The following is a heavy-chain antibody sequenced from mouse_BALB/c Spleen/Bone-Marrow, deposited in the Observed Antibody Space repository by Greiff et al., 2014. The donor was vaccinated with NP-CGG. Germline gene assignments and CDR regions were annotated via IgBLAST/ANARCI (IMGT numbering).Heavy chain of an antibody. D-gene: IGHD1-1*02. J-gene: IGHJ4*01. CDR3: TLWCYAMDY. CDR1: GYTFTSYY. CDR2: INPSNGGT. V-gene: IGHV1S81*02. Sequence: QVQLQQPGAELVKPGASVKLSCRASGYTFTSYYMYWVKQRPGQGLEWIGEINPSNGGTNFNEKFKSKATLTVDKSSSTAYMQLSSLTSEDSAVYYCTLWCYAMDYWGQGTSVTVSS.